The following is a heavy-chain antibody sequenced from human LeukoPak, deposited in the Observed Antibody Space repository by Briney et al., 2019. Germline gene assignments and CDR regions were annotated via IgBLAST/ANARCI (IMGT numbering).Heavy chain of an antibody. Sequence: PGGSLRLSCAASGFTFSSYAMSWVRQAPGKGLEWVSSICGTGGRPYYADSVKGRFTISRDNSKNTLYLQMNSLRAGDTAVYHCAKVTAWYSSSWYLANWGQGTLVTVSS. CDR2: ICGTGGRP. CDR1: GFTFSSYA. CDR3: AKVTAWYSSSWYLAN. J-gene: IGHJ4*02. D-gene: IGHD6-13*01. V-gene: IGHV3-23*01.